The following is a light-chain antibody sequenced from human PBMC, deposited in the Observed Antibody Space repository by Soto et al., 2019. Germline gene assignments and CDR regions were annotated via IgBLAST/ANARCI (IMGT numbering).Light chain of an antibody. CDR3: QQSYSTPRT. CDR1: QSISSW. Sequence: DIQMTQSPSTLSASVGARVPITCRASQSISSWLAWYQQKPGKAPKLLIYDASILESGVPSRFSGSGSGTDFTLTISSLQPEDFATYYCQQSYSTPRTFGQGTKVDIK. V-gene: IGKV1-5*01. CDR2: DAS. J-gene: IGKJ1*01.